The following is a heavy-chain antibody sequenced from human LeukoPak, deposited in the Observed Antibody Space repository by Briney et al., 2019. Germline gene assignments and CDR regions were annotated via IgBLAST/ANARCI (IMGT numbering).Heavy chain of an antibody. V-gene: IGHV5-51*01. CDR1: GYNFISYW. D-gene: IGHD3-22*01. CDR2: IYPGDSDT. J-gene: IGHJ4*02. CDR3: ARPNYDDSGYLY. Sequence: GESLKISCKGSGYNFISYWIGWVRQMPGRGLEWMGVIYPGDSDTRYSPSFQGQVTISADKSIGTAYLQWGSLKASDTAMYYCARPNYDDSGYLYWGQGTLVTVSS.